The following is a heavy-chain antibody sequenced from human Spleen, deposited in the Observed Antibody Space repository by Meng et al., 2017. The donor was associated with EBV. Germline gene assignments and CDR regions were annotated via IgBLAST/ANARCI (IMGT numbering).Heavy chain of an antibody. V-gene: IGHV4-34*01. J-gene: IGHJ4*02. CDR2: INHRGST. CDR1: GGSFTDYS. Sequence: KHGGPVLFRPSEPRTLPCSVYGGSFTDYSWGWLRQSPGKGLGWIGEINHRGSTNYKPSLKSRVTISVDTSKNQFSLNLTSVTAADTAVYYCARGMVAAASLDWWGQGTLVTVSS. CDR3: ARGMVAAASLDW. D-gene: IGHD2-2*01.